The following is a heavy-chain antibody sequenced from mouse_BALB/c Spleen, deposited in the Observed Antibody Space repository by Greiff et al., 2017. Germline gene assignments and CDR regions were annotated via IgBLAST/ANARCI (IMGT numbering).Heavy chain of an antibody. CDR1: GFSFTSYG. V-gene: IGHV2-9*02. CDR2: IWAGGST. CDR3: AREQTGLLDY. Sequence: VQLQQSGPGLVAPSQCLSLTCTASGFSFTSYGVHWVRQPPGKGLEWLGVIWAGGSTNYNSALMSRLSISKDNSKSQVFLKMNSLQTDDTAMYYCAREQTGLLDYWGQGTTLTVSS. D-gene: IGHD4-1*01. J-gene: IGHJ2*01.